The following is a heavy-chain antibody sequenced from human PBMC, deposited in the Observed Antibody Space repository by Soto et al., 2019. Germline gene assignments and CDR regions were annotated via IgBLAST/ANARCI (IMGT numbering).Heavy chain of an antibody. CDR3: AGGRGRQQLVMSYYYGMDV. Sequence: QVQLQQWGAGLLKPSETLSLTCAVYGGSFSGYYWSWIRQPPGKGPEWIGEINHSGSTNYNPSLKSRVTISVDTSKNQFSLNLSSVTAADTAVYYCAGGRGRQQLVMSYYYGMDVWGQGTTVTVSS. D-gene: IGHD6-13*01. J-gene: IGHJ6*02. CDR1: GGSFSGYY. V-gene: IGHV4-34*01. CDR2: INHSGST.